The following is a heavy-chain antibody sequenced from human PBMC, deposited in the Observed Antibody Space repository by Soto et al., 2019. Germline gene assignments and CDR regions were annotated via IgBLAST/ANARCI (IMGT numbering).Heavy chain of an antibody. CDR1: GFTFSESG. CDR2: ISYDGSQK. V-gene: IGHV3-30*03. J-gene: IGHJ6*02. CDR3: ASSRFGLSARMDV. Sequence: QVQLVESGGGVVQPGRSLRLSCEASGFTFSESGMHWVRQAPGKGLEWVTLISYDGSQKYYIDSEKGRSTISRDNSKNTLYLQMNSLRVEDTAVYYCASSRFGLSARMDVWGQGTTVPVSS. D-gene: IGHD2-8*01.